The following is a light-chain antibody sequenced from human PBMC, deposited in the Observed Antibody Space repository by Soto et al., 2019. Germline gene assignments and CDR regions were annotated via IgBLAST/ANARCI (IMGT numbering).Light chain of an antibody. V-gene: IGKV3-20*01. CDR1: QSVSSY. CDR3: PQYGSSGT. J-gene: IGKJ1*01. Sequence: EIVLTQSPGTLSLSPGARATLSCRASQSVSSYLAWYQQKPGQAPRLLIYGASNRATGIPDRFSGSGSGTDFTLTISRLEPEDFAVYYCPQYGSSGTFGQGTKVDIK. CDR2: GAS.